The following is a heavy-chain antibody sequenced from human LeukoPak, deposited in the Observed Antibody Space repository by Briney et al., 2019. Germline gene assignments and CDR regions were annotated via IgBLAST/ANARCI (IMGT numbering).Heavy chain of an antibody. J-gene: IGHJ4*02. CDR2: MNPNSGNT. D-gene: IGHD2-15*01. CDR3: AKKRGYCSGGNCYSTDY. CDR1: GYTFTGYY. Sequence: ASVKVSCKASGYTFTGYYMHWVRQAPGQGLEWMGWMNPNSGNTGYAQKFQGRVTMTRNTSISTAYMELSSLKSEDTAVYYCAKKRGYCSGGNCYSTDYWGQGTLVTVSS. V-gene: IGHV1-8*02.